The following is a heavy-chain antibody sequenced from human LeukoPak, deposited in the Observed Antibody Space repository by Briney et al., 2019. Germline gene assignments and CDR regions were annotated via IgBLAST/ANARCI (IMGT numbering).Heavy chain of an antibody. Sequence: SQTLSLTCTVSGGSISSGDYYWSWIRQPPGKGLEWIGYIYYSGSTYYNPSFKSRVTISVDTSKNQFSLKLSSVTAADTAVYYCARDRPYGGNDYWGQGTLVTVSS. CDR3: ARDRPYGGNDY. CDR2: IYYSGST. CDR1: GGSISSGDYY. J-gene: IGHJ4*02. V-gene: IGHV4-30-4*08. D-gene: IGHD4-23*01.